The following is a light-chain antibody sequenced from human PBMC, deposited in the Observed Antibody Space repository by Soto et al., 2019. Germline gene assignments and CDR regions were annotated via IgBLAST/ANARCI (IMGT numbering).Light chain of an antibody. Sequence: QSALTQPASVSGSPGQSITISCAGTSSDVGYYNYVSWYQQHPGKAPKLMIYDVTYRPSGVSNRFSRSKSGNTASLTVSRLQAEDEADYYCTSYTSSSTYVFGTATKVTVL. V-gene: IGLV2-14*03. CDR1: SSDVGYYNY. J-gene: IGLJ1*01. CDR2: DVT. CDR3: TSYTSSSTYV.